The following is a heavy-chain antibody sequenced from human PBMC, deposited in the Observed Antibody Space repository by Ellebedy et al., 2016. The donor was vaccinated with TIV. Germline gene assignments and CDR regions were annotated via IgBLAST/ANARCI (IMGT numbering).Heavy chain of an antibody. CDR3: ASSPSGYETPY. V-gene: IGHV4-39*07. Sequence: SETLSLTXNVSGGTISSTNYYWGWIRQSPEKGLEWIGSIYHSGSTYYNPSLKSRLTISLDTTKNQFSLRLDSVTAADTAVYYCASSPSGYETPYWGQGTLVTVSS. CDR1: GGTISSTNYY. CDR2: IYHSGST. J-gene: IGHJ4*02. D-gene: IGHD5-12*01.